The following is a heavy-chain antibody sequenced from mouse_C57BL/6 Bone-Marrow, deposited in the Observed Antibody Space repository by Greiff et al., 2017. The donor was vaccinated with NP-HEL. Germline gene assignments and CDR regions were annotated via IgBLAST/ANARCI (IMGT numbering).Heavy chain of an antibody. CDR3: TSAAARYYFAY. J-gene: IGHJ2*01. CDR1: GYSFTGYY. Sequence: EVQLQQSGPELVKPGASVKISCKASGYSFTGYYMNWVKQSPEKSLEWIGEINPSTGGTTYNQKFKATATLTVVTSSSTAYMQHKSLTSQDSAGYYCTSAAARYYFAYWGGGTTVTVSS. V-gene: IGHV1-42*01. CDR2: INPSTGGT.